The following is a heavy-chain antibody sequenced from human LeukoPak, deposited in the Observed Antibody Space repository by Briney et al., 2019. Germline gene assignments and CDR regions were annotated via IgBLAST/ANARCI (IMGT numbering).Heavy chain of an antibody. Sequence: ASVKVFCKASGYTFTSYDINWVRQATGQGLEWMGWMNPNSGNTGYAQKFQGRVTMTRNTSISTAYMELSSLRSEDTAVYYCARVAGSWTLDAFDIWGQGTMVTVSS. J-gene: IGHJ3*02. CDR3: ARVAGSWTLDAFDI. D-gene: IGHD6-13*01. V-gene: IGHV1-8*01. CDR2: MNPNSGNT. CDR1: GYTFTSYD.